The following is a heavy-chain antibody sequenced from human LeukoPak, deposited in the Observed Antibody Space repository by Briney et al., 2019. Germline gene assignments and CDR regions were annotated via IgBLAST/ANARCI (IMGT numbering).Heavy chain of an antibody. Sequence: PGGSLRLSCAASGFTLSSYWMHWVRQAPGKGLVWVSHINSDGSWTSYADSVKGRFTISKDNAKNTVYLQMNSLRAEDTAVYYCVSFYETYWGRGTLVTVSS. J-gene: IGHJ4*02. CDR2: INSDGSWT. V-gene: IGHV3-74*01. CDR1: GFTLSSYW. CDR3: VSFYETY. D-gene: IGHD2/OR15-2a*01.